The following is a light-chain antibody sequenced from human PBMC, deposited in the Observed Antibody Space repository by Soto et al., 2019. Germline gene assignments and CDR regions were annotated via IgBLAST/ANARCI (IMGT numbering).Light chain of an antibody. Sequence: EIVLTQSPGTLSSSPGERATLSCRASQSVSSSHLAWYQQKPGQAPRLLIYGASSRATGIPDRFSGSGSGTDFTLTISRLEPEDFAVYYCQQYNSWLWTFGQGTKVEIK. CDR1: QSVSSSH. V-gene: IGKV3-20*01. CDR3: QQYNSWLWT. CDR2: GAS. J-gene: IGKJ1*01.